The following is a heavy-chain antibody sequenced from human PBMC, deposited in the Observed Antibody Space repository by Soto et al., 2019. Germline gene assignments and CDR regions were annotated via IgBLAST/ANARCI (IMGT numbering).Heavy chain of an antibody. CDR1: GVSFSSYA. CDR2: ISGSGGST. V-gene: IGHV3-23*01. D-gene: IGHD5-12*01. CDR3: AKDRYRAYGCFDY. Sequence: GGSLGLCCAASGVSFSSYAMCCVRQAPGKGLEWVSAISGSGGSTYYADSVKGRFNISRDNSKNTLYLQMNSLRAEDTAVYYCAKDRYRAYGCFDYCGPGPLVTLSS. J-gene: IGHJ4*02.